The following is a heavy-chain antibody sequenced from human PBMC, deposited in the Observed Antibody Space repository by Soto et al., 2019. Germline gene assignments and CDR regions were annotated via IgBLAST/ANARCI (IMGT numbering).Heavy chain of an antibody. D-gene: IGHD4-4*01. V-gene: IGHV5-51*04. J-gene: IGHJ4*02. CDR3: TEGATSPCDS. Sequence: KLSGQVRVCRLSIYCMGRLRQKPGKGLEWLGNVYPSDSDVRYSPAFEGQVTIPADNPINTAYLQLLNLKASYTAIYYSTEGATSPCDSWGQGTRVTVPQ. CDR2: VYPSDSDV. CDR1: VCRLSIYC.